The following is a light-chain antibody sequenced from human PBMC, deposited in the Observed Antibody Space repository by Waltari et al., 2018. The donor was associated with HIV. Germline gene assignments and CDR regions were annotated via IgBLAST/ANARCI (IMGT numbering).Light chain of an antibody. CDR2: VIF. CDR1: TRDPALYEY. J-gene: IGLJ1*01. V-gene: IGLV2-14*03. Sequence: QSALTQPASVSGSPGQPTTIPCNGPTRDPALYEYVSWYRRHPGEDPQLLLYVIFERPSGISARFSGSRSGGAASLTISRLQTDDDGDYFCSSFTRMGGVFGPET. CDR3: SSFTRMGGV.